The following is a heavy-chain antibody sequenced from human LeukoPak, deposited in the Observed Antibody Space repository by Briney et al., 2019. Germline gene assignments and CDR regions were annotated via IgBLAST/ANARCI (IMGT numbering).Heavy chain of an antibody. J-gene: IGHJ4*02. Sequence: SETLFLTCTVSGGSVISGSYYWSWIRQPPGKGLEWIGYVSHSGNTNYNPSLKSRVTISKDTSKNQFSLNLSSVTAAGTAVYYCVREHDWGDFDFWGQGTLVTVSS. CDR3: VREHDWGDFDF. D-gene: IGHD3-9*01. CDR2: VSHSGNT. V-gene: IGHV4-61*01. CDR1: GGSVISGSYY.